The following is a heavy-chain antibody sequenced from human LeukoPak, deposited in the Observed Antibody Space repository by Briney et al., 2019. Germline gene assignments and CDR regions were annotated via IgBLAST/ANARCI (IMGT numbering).Heavy chain of an antibody. V-gene: IGHV1-8*01. D-gene: IGHD1-14*01. J-gene: IGHJ4*02. CDR2: MNPYSGST. CDR3: ARFHRHQLPKSDY. Sequence: ASVTVSCKPSGYIFTDYDINWVRQAAGQGLEWMGWMNPYSGSTGYAQNFQGRATMTRDTSITTAYMELSSLTSEDTAVYYCARFHRHQLPKSDYWGQGTLVTVSS. CDR1: GYIFTDYD.